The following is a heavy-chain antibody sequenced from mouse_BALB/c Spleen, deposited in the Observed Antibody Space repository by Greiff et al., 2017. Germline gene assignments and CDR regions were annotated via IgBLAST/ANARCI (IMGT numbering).Heavy chain of an antibody. Sequence: VKLMESGAELARPGASVKMSCKASGYTFTSYTMHWVKQRPGQGLEWIGYINPSSGYTNYNQKFKDKATLTADKSSSTAYMQLSSLTSEDSAVYYCARSPTTVVATDYWGQGTTLTVSS. CDR2: INPSSGYT. J-gene: IGHJ2*01. CDR1: GYTFTSYT. V-gene: IGHV1-4*01. D-gene: IGHD1-1*01. CDR3: ARSPTTVVATDY.